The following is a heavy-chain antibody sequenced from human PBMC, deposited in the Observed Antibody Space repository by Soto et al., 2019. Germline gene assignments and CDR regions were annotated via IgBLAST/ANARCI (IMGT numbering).Heavy chain of an antibody. CDR3: ARERAYYDILTGFEVGYGMDV. CDR2: VNSDGRST. D-gene: IGHD3-9*01. CDR1: GFTFRSYW. V-gene: IGHV3-74*01. J-gene: IGHJ6*02. Sequence: GGSLRLSCAASGFTFRSYWMHWVRQAPGGGLVWVSRVNSDGRSTTYADSGKGRFTISRDNAKNTLYLQMNSLRAEDTAVYYCARERAYYDILTGFEVGYGMDVWGQGTTVTVSS.